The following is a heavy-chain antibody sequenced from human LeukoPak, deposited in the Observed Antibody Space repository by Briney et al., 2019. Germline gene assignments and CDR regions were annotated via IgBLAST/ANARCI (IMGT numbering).Heavy chain of an antibody. J-gene: IGHJ4*02. CDR2: ITGSSSYT. Sequence: GGSLRLSCAASGFTFSDYYMAWIRQAPGKELEWVSYITGSSSYTNYADSVKGRFTISRDNAKNSLYLQMNSLRAEDTGVYYCARVRGYYGSGDYWGQGTLVTVSS. CDR3: ARVRGYYGSGDY. CDR1: GFTFSDYY. V-gene: IGHV3-11*05. D-gene: IGHD3-10*01.